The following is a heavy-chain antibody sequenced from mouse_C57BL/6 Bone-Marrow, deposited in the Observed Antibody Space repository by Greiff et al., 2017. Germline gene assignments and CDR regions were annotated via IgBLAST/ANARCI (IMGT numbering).Heavy chain of an antibody. V-gene: IGHV1-69*01. Sequence: QVQLQQPGAELVMPGASVKLSCKASGYTFTSYWMHWVKQRPGQGLEWIGEIDPSDSYTNYNQKFKGKSTLTVDKSSSTAYMQLSSLTSEDSAVYDCARRGYYAMDYWGQGTSVTVSS. CDR1: GYTFTSYW. CDR2: IDPSDSYT. J-gene: IGHJ4*01. CDR3: ARRGYYAMDY.